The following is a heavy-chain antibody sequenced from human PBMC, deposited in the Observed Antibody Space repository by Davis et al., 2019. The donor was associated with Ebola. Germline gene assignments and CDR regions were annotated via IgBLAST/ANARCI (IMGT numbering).Heavy chain of an antibody. D-gene: IGHD2-15*01. J-gene: IGHJ4*02. CDR1: GISLKSCA. CDR3: GKDLLPGGLDS. Sequence: SLKISCVVSGISLKSCAMSWVRQAPGKGLEWVSGILLKSGRTGYADSVKGRFIISRDNAQNSLYLQMDSLRVEDTAFYYCGKDLLPGGLDSWGQGTLVTVSS. V-gene: IGHV3-9*01. CDR2: ILLKSGRT.